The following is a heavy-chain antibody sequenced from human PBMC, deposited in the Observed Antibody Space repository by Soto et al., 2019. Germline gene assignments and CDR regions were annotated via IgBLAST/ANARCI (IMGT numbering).Heavy chain of an antibody. V-gene: IGHV3-23*01. CDR3: ARERVVVVTATPDS. CDR1: GFTFSSYG. Sequence: EVQLLESGGVLVQPGGSLRLSCAASGFTFSSYGMSWVRQAPGKGLEWVSGISGNGASTYYADSVRGRFTISRDTYKNTLFLQLSSLRAEDTAIYYCARERVVVVTATPDSWGQGTLVTVSS. D-gene: IGHD2-15*01. CDR2: ISGNGAST. J-gene: IGHJ4*02.